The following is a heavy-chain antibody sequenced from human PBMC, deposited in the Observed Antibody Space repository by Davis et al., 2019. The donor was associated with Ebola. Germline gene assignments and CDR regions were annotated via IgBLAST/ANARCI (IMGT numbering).Heavy chain of an antibody. CDR1: RFMFSSYA. D-gene: IGHD1-1*01. CDR3: AKSLNAGGIETYYFHN. CDR2: ISYDQSTR. Sequence: GESLKISCAASRFMFSSYAMSWVRQAPGKGLEWVAAISYDQSTRYYVDSVKGRFTISRDNSKNMLFLQMNSLRAEDTAVYYCAKSLNAGGIETYYFHNWGQGTLVTVSS. V-gene: IGHV3-30*18. J-gene: IGHJ4*02.